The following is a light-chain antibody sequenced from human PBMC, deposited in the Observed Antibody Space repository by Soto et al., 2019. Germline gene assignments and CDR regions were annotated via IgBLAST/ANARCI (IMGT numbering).Light chain of an antibody. V-gene: IGKV1-39*01. Sequence: DIQMTQSPSSLSASVGAIVTITCRASQSISSYLNWYQQKPGKAPKLLIYAASSLQSGVPSRFSDSGSGTDFTLTISSLQPEDFATYYCQQSYRGTFGQGTKVEIK. CDR3: QQSYRGT. CDR1: QSISSY. CDR2: AAS. J-gene: IGKJ1*01.